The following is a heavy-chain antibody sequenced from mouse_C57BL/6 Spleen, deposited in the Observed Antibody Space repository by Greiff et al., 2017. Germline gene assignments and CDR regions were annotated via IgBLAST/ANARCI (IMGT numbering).Heavy chain of an antibody. Sequence: VQLQQSGPELVKPGASVKISCKASGYTFTDYYMNWVKQSHGKSLEWIGDINPNNGGTSYNQKFKGKATLTVDKSSSTAYMELRSLTSEDSAVYYCARSYYSNYGVGFFAYWGQGTLVTVSA. V-gene: IGHV1-26*01. CDR3: ARSYYSNYGVGFFAY. D-gene: IGHD2-5*01. J-gene: IGHJ3*01. CDR2: INPNNGGT. CDR1: GYTFTDYY.